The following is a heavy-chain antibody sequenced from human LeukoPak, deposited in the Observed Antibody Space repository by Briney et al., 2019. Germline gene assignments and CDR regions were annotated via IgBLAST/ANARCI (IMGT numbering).Heavy chain of an antibody. D-gene: IGHD2-2*01. Sequence: EASVKVSCKASGYTFTGYYMHWVRQAPGQGLEWMGWINPNSGGTNYAQKFQGRVTMTRDTSISTAYMELSRLRSVDTAVYYCARDEGYCSSTSCYFWFDYWGQGTLVTVSS. CDR2: INPNSGGT. J-gene: IGHJ4*02. CDR3: ARDEGYCSSTSCYFWFDY. V-gene: IGHV1-2*02. CDR1: GYTFTGYY.